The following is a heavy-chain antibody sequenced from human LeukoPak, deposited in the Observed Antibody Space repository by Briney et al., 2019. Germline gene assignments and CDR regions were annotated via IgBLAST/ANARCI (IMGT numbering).Heavy chain of an antibody. V-gene: IGHV3-74*01. CDR2: INSDGSST. J-gene: IGHJ4*02. CDR1: GFTFSSYW. CDR3: ASWHDYVWGSYRPDY. D-gene: IGHD3-16*02. Sequence: GGSLRLSCAASGFTFSSYWMHWVRQAPGKGLVWVSRINSDGSSTSYADSVKGRFTISRDNAKNTLYLQMNSLRAEDTAVYYCASWHDYVWGSYRPDYWGQGTLVTVSS.